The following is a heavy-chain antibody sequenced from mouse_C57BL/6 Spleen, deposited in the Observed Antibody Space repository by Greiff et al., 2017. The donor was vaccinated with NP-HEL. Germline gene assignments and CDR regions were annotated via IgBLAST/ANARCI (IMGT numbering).Heavy chain of an antibody. Sequence: VQLQQPGAELVKPGASVKMSCKASGYTFTSYWITWVKQRPGQGLEWIGDIYPGSGSTNYHEKFKSKATLTVDTSSGTAYMQLSSLTSEDSAVYYCARGHYYGSSYFDYWGQGTTLTVSS. CDR3: ARGHYYGSSYFDY. CDR2: IYPGSGST. D-gene: IGHD1-1*01. CDR1: GYTFTSYW. V-gene: IGHV1-55*01. J-gene: IGHJ2*01.